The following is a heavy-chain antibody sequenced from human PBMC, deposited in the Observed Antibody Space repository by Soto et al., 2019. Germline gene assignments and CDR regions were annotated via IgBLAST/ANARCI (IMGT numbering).Heavy chain of an antibody. CDR2: IYSGGST. J-gene: IGHJ4*02. V-gene: IGHV3-53*01. D-gene: IGHD3-3*01. CDR1: GFTVSSNY. CDR3: ARVGLYDFWSGYDYYFDY. Sequence: EVQLVESGGGLIQPGGSLRLSCAASGFTVSSNYMSWVRQAPGKWLEWVSVIYSGGSTYYADSVKSRFTISRDNYKNTLYLQMNSLRAEDTAVYYCARVGLYDFWSGYDYYFDYLGQGTLVTGSS.